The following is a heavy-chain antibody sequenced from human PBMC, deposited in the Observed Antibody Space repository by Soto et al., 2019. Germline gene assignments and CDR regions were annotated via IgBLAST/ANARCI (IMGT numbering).Heavy chain of an antibody. J-gene: IGHJ5*02. V-gene: IGHV3-48*02. CDR2: ISSSSSTI. Sequence: GGSLRLSCGASGFTFSSYSMNWVRQAPGKGLEWVSYISSSSSTIYYADSVKGRFTISRDNAKNSLYLQMNSLRDEDTAVYYSAREAGGSGYSTYGSWGQGTLVTVSS. CDR1: GFTFSSYS. D-gene: IGHD3-22*01. CDR3: AREAGGSGYSTYGS.